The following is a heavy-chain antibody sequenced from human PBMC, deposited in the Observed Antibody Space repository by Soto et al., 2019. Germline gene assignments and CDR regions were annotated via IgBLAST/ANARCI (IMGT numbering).Heavy chain of an antibody. J-gene: IGHJ6*02. CDR1: EFAFSNYA. CDR2: ISSGSVNI. D-gene: IGHD4-17*01. Sequence: EGQLLESGGGFVQPGGSLKLSCAASEFAFSNYAMNWVRQPPGKGLEWVSAISSGSVNIYYADSVKGRFTISRDNSKSTLYMQMSGLRDDDTAVYYCAKTVTTARLYGMDVWGQGTTVTVPS. CDR3: AKTVTTARLYGMDV. V-gene: IGHV3-23*01.